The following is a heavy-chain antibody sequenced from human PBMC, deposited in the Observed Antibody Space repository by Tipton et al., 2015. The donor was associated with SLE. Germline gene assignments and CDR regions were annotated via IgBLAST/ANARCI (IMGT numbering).Heavy chain of an antibody. CDR1: GGSINSSNW. J-gene: IGHJ4*02. Sequence: TLSLTCTVSGGSINSSNWWSWVRQPPGKGLEWIGEIYHSGNTNYNPSLKSRVTISVDKSKNQLSLKLSSVTAADTAVYYCARGYDSTRGLLGWFFDYWGQGTLVTASS. CDR2: IYHSGNT. V-gene: IGHV4-4*02. CDR3: ARGYDSTRGLLGWFFDY. D-gene: IGHD3-22*01.